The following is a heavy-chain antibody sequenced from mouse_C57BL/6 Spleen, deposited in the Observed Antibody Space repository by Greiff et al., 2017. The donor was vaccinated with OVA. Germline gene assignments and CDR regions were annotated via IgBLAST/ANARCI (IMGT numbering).Heavy chain of an antibody. V-gene: IGHV5-17*01. CDR3: ARYDYDV. CDR1: GFTFSDYG. D-gene: IGHD2-4*01. Sequence: EVKVEESGAGLVKPGTSLKLSCAASGFTFSDYGMHWVRQAPEKGLEWVAYISSGSSTIYYADTVKGRFTIPRDNAKNTLFLQVASLRSEDTAMYYCARYDYDVWGTGTTVTVSS. J-gene: IGHJ1*03. CDR2: ISSGSSTI.